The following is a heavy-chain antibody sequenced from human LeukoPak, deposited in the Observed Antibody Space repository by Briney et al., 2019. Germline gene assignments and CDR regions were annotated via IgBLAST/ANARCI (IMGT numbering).Heavy chain of an antibody. Sequence: SETLSLTCTVSGGSISSSSYYWGWIRQPPGKGLEWIGEINHSGSTNYNPSLKSRVTISVDTSKNQFSLKLSSVTAADTAVYYCARSGFVEYYYDSSGYYRRRTLLYWGQGTLVTVSS. V-gene: IGHV4-39*07. D-gene: IGHD3-22*01. CDR3: ARSGFVEYYYDSSGYYRRRTLLY. CDR1: GGSISSSSYY. CDR2: INHSGST. J-gene: IGHJ4*02.